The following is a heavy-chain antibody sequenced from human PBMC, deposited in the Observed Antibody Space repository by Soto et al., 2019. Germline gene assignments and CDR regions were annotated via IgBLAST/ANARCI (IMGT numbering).Heavy chain of an antibody. CDR2: IYYSGST. J-gene: IGHJ4*02. D-gene: IGHD1-1*01. Sequence: KTSETLSLTCTVSGGSISSGDYYWSWIRQPPGKGLEWIGYIYYSGSTYYNPSLKSRVTISVDTSKNQFSLKLSSVTAADTAVYYCARAGSGALYYFDYWGQGTLVTVSS. CDR1: GGSISSGDYY. V-gene: IGHV4-30-4*01. CDR3: ARAGSGALYYFDY.